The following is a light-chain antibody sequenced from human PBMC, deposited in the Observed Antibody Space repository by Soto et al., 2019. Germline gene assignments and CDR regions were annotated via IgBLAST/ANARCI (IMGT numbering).Light chain of an antibody. V-gene: IGKV3-20*01. CDR1: QSVSSSY. CDR3: QQYGSRTFT. J-gene: IGKJ2*01. Sequence: EIVLTQSPGTLSLSPGERATLSCRASQSVSSSYIAWYQQKRGQAPRLLIYGASTRATGIPDRFSGSGSGTDFTLTISGLEPADFAVYYCQQYGSRTFTFGQGTKLQIK. CDR2: GAS.